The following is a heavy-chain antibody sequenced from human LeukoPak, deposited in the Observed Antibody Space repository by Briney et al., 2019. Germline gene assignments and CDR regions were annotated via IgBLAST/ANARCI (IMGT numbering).Heavy chain of an antibody. D-gene: IGHD4-17*01. CDR2: ISSSSSYI. Sequence: GESLKISCKGSGYSFTSYWIGWVRQMPGKGLEWVSSISSSSSYIYYADSVKGRFTISRDNAKNPLYLQMNSLRAEDTAVYYCARGPRVIYGDSSYVNYYYYYMDVWGKGTTVTVSS. J-gene: IGHJ6*03. CDR3: ARGPRVIYGDSSYVNYYYYYMDV. V-gene: IGHV3-21*01. CDR1: GYSFTSYW.